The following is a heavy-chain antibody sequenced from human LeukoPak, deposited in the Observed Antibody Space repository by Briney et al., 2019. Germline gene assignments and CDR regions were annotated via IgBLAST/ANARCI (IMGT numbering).Heavy chain of an antibody. CDR1: GFTFSFYS. CDR3: AKGPRQQLVTRFDN. J-gene: IGHJ4*02. D-gene: IGHD6-13*01. V-gene: IGHV3-23*01. Sequence: GGSLRLSCGASGFTFSFYSMNWVRQAPGKGLEWVSDISASGGSTYYADSVKGRFTVSRDNSKNTLYLQMSSLRADDGAVYYCAKGPRQQLVTRFDNWGQGTLVTVSS. CDR2: ISASGGST.